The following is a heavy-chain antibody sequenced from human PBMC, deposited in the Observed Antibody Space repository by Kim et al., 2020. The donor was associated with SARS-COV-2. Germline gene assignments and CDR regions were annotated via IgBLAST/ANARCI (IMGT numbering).Heavy chain of an antibody. D-gene: IGHD6-19*01. V-gene: IGHV3-30*18. CDR2: ISYDGSNK. CDR1: GFTFSSYG. CDR3: AKDMGEAVAVWIYGMDV. Sequence: GGSLRLSCAASGFTFSSYGMHWVRQAPGKGLEWVAVISYDGSNKYYADSVKGRFTISRDNSKNTLYLQMNSLRAEDTAVYYCAKDMGEAVAVWIYGMDVWGQGTTVTVSS. J-gene: IGHJ6*02.